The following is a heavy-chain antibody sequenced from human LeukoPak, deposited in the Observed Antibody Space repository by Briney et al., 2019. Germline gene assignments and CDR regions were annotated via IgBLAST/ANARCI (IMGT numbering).Heavy chain of an antibody. CDR3: ARHIVVVAANGFDP. J-gene: IGHJ5*02. D-gene: IGHD2-15*01. CDR2: IYYSGST. V-gene: IGHV4-59*08. Sequence: SETLSLTCTVSGGSISSYYWSWIRQPPGKGLEWIGYIYYSGSTNYNPSLKSRVTISVDTSKNQFSLKLSSVTAADTAVYYCARHIVVVAANGFDPWGQGTLVTVSS. CDR1: GGSISSYY.